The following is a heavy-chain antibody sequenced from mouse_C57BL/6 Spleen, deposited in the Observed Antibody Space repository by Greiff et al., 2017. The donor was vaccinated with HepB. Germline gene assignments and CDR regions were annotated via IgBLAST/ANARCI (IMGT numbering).Heavy chain of an antibody. CDR2: ISDGGSYT. D-gene: IGHD1-1*01. J-gene: IGHJ3*01. CDR1: GFTFSSYA. CDR3: ARDDGVYYYGSRYWFAY. Sequence: EVQRVESGGGLVKPGGSLKLSCAASGFTFSSYAMSWVRQTPEKRLEWVATISDGGSYTYYTDNVKGRFTIARDNANNNLYLQMIQLKTEDTAMYYCARDDGVYYYGSRYWFAYWGQGTLVTVSA. V-gene: IGHV5-4*01.